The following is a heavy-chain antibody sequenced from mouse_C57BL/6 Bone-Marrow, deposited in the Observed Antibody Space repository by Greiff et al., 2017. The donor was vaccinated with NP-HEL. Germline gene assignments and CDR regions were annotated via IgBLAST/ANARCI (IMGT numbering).Heavy chain of an antibody. CDR3: ARSFITTVVAPYYYAMDY. Sequence: EVHLVESGGGLVKPVGSLKLSCAASGFTFSSYTMSWVRQTPEKSLEWVAPISGGGVNTYYPDSVKVRFTISRDNAKNTLYLQMSSLRSEDTALYYCARSFITTVVAPYYYAMDYWGQGTSVTVSS. CDR1: GFTFSSYT. CDR2: ISGGGVNT. D-gene: IGHD1-1*01. V-gene: IGHV5-9*01. J-gene: IGHJ4*01.